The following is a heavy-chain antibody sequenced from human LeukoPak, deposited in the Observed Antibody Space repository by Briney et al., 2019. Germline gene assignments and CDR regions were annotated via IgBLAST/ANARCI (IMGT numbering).Heavy chain of an antibody. CDR1: GGSFSGYY. Sequence: SETLSLTCAVYGGSFSGYYWSWIRQPPGKGLEWIGEINHSGSTNYNPSLKSRVTISVDTSKNQFSLKLSSVTAADTAVYYCARVRYFDWSIDYFDYWGQGTLVTVSS. D-gene: IGHD3-9*01. CDR2: INHSGST. V-gene: IGHV4-34*01. J-gene: IGHJ4*02. CDR3: ARVRYFDWSIDYFDY.